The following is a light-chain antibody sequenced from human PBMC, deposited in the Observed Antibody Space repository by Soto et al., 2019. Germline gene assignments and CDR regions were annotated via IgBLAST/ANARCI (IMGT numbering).Light chain of an antibody. V-gene: IGKV1-27*01. CDR3: QNYNRAPWT. CDR2: GAS. CDR1: QDISNY. Sequence: DIQMTQSPSSLSASVGDRVTITCRASQDISNYLAWYQQKPGEVPKLLIYGASTLQSGVPSRFSGSRSGTDFTLTISSLQTEDVATYYCQNYNRAPWTFCQGTKVETK. J-gene: IGKJ1*01.